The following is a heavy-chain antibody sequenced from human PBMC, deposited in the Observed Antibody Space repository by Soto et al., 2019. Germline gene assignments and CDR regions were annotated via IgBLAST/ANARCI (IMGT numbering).Heavy chain of an antibody. J-gene: IGHJ4*02. CDR3: AKNHGSGSYNFDY. CDR1: GFTFSSYG. Sequence: GSLRLSCAASGFTFSSYGMHWVRQAPGKGLEWVAVISYDGSNKYYADSVKGRFTISRDNSKNTLYLQMNSLRAEDTAVYYCAKNHGSGSYNFDYWGQGTLVTVSS. D-gene: IGHD3-10*01. V-gene: IGHV3-30*18. CDR2: ISYDGSNK.